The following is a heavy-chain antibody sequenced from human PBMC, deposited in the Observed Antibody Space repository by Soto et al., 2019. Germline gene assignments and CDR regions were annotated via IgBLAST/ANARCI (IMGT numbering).Heavy chain of an antibody. J-gene: IGHJ3*02. CDR3: ARSFYGDYGFAAFDI. D-gene: IGHD4-17*01. CDR1: GFSFNTYS. CDR2: ISPSTGTI. V-gene: IGHV3-48*01. Sequence: LRLSCAASGFSFNTYSMNWVRQAPGMGLEWVSYISPSTGTIYYADSVKGRFDVSRDNAKNSLYLQMNSLRADDTAVYYCARSFYGDYGFAAFDIWGQGTMVTVSS.